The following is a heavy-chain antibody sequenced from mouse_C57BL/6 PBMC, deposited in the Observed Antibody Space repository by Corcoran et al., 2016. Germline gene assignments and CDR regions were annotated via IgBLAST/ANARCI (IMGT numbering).Heavy chain of an antibody. J-gene: IGHJ2*01. CDR1: GYTFTTYG. V-gene: IGHV9-3*01. D-gene: IGHD1-1*01. CDR2: INTYSGVP. Sequence: QIQLVQSGPELKKPGETVKISCKASGYTFTTYGMSWVKQAPGKGLKWMGWINTYSGVPTYADDFKGRFAFSLETSASTAYLQINNLKNEDTATYFCARDYGSSLFDYWGQGTTLTVSS. CDR3: ARDYGSSLFDY.